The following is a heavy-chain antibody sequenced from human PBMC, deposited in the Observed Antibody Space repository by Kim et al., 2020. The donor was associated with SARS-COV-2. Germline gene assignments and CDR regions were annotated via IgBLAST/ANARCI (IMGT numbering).Heavy chain of an antibody. V-gene: IGHV1-18*01. J-gene: IGHJ5*02. CDR2: ISAYNGNT. Sequence: ASVKVSCKASGYTFTSYGISWVRQAPGQGIEWMGWISAYNGNTNYAQKLQGRVTMTTDTSTSTAYMELRSLRSDDTAVYYCARVYSGSYYFFTQNSEWGSFDPWGQGTLVTVSS. CDR1: GYTFTSYG. CDR3: ARVYSGSYYFFTQNSEWGSFDP. D-gene: IGHD3-10*01.